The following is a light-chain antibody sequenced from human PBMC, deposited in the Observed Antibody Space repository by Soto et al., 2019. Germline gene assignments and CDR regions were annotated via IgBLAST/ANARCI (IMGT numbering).Light chain of an antibody. V-gene: IGKV3-15*01. CDR3: QQYETWPRT. Sequence: VMTQSPATLSVSPGDTATLSCMSLQNVHINLAWYQQKPGQAPTLLMYGVSARAPGVPASFSGTGSSTEFTLTIRNLQPQDFGVYYCQQYETWPRTFVEGTK. CDR2: GVS. J-gene: IGKJ2*01. CDR1: QNVHIN.